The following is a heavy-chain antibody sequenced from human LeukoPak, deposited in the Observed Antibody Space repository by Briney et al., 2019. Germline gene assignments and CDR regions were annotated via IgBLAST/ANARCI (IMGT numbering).Heavy chain of an antibody. D-gene: IGHD4-23*01. CDR3: ARDGGYGGNFDY. V-gene: IGHV4-59*01. Sequence: SETLSLTCTVSGGSISRYYWSWIRQPPGKGLEWIGYIYYSGSTNYNPSLKSRVTISVDTSKNQFSLKLSTVTAAHTAVYYCARDGGYGGNFDYWGQGTLVTVSS. CDR2: IYYSGST. CDR1: GGSISRYY. J-gene: IGHJ4*02.